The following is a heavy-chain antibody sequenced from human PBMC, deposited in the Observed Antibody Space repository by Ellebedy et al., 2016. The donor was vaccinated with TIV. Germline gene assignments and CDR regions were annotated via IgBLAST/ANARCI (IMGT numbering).Heavy chain of an antibody. CDR2: IKEDGSEE. CDR3: TRGRKNYYYYYMDV. V-gene: IGHV3-7*01. Sequence: GGSLRLSXAASGFIFRSYWMSWVRQAPGKGLEWLANIKEDGSEEYYVDPVKGRFTISRDNAKNSLYLQMNNLRAEDTAVYYCTRGRKNYYYYYMDVWGKGTTVTVSS. J-gene: IGHJ6*03. CDR1: GFIFRSYW.